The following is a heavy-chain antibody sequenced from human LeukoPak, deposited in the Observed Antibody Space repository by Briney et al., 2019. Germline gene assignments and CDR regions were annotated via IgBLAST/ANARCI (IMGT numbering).Heavy chain of an antibody. CDR3: AGFGAGSYY. D-gene: IGHD3-10*01. CDR1: GGSISSSY. V-gene: IGHV4-4*07. CDR2: IYTTGSTDST. J-gene: IGHJ4*02. Sequence: PSETLSRTCTVSGGSISSSYCSWIRQPAGKGLEWIGRIYTTGSTDSTDFNPSLKSRVTMSVDTSKNQFFLKLGSVTAADTAVYYCAGFGAGSYYWGQGTLVTVSS.